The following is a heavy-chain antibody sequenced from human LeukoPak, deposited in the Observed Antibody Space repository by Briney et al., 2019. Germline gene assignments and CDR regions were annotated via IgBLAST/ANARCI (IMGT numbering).Heavy chain of an antibody. CDR3: ARDQDRITIFGVVIISPYMDV. CDR1: GFTFSSYA. J-gene: IGHJ6*03. Sequence: PGGSLRLSCAASGFTFSSYAMSWVRQAPGKGLEWVSAISGSGGSTYYADSVKGRFTISRDNSKNTLYLQMNSLRAEDTAVYYCARDQDRITIFGVVIISPYMDVWGKGTTVTVSS. V-gene: IGHV3-23*01. D-gene: IGHD3-3*01. CDR2: ISGSGGST.